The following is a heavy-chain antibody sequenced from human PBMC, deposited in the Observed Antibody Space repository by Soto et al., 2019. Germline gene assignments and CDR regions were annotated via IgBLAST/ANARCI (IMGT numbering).Heavy chain of an antibody. Sequence: GGSLRLSCAASGFTVSSNYMSWVRQAPGKGLEWVSVIYSGGSTYYADSVKGRLTISRDNSKNTLYLQMNSLRAEDTAVYYCARGSGYEYYYYYGMDVWGQGTTVTVSS. CDR3: ARGSGYEYYYYYGMDV. CDR1: GFTVSSNY. V-gene: IGHV3-53*01. D-gene: IGHD5-12*01. CDR2: IYSGGST. J-gene: IGHJ6*02.